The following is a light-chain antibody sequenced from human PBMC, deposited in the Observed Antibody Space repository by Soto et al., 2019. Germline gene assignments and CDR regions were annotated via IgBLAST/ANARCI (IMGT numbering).Light chain of an antibody. CDR1: QSVSNK. CDR2: GAS. J-gene: IGKJ5*01. Sequence: EIVLTQSPGTLSLSPGDRATLSCRASQSVSNKLVWYQQKPGQAPRLLIYGASRRATGIPDRFSGSASGTDFTLTISRLEPEDFAVYFCQQYSDLPMTFGQGTRLEIK. CDR3: QQYSDLPMT. V-gene: IGKV3-20*01.